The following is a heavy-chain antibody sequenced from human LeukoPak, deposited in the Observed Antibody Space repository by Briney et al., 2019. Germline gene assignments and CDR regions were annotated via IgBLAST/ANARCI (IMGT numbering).Heavy chain of an antibody. CDR3: ARDPPGYSSGAYYFDY. Sequence: GASVKVSCKASGYTFTNYDINWVRQATGQGLEWMGWMNPNSGNTGYAQKFQGRVTMTRDTSTSTVYMEMSSLRSEDTAVYYCARDPPGYSSGAYYFDYWGQGTLVTVSS. J-gene: IGHJ4*02. CDR1: GYTFTNYD. V-gene: IGHV1-8*02. CDR2: MNPNSGNT. D-gene: IGHD6-19*01.